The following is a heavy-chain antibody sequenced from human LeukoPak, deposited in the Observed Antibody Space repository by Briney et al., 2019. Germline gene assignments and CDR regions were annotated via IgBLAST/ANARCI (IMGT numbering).Heavy chain of an antibody. V-gene: IGHV1-18*01. Sequence: ASVKVSCKASGYTFTSYGISWVRQAPGQGLEWMGWISAYNGNTNYAQKLQGRVTMTTDTSTSTAYMELRSLRSDDTAVYYCAKVSSRYCSSGSCYFDSWGQGTLVTVSS. CDR2: ISAYNGNT. CDR3: AKVSSRYCSSGSCYFDS. D-gene: IGHD2-15*01. CDR1: GYTFTSYG. J-gene: IGHJ4*02.